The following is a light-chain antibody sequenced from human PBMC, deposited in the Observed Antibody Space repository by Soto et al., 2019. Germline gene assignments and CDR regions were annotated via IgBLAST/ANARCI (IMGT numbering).Light chain of an antibody. CDR2: DAS. CDR3: QQYDNLPLT. Sequence: DIQMTQSPSSLSASVGDRVTITCQARQDISNYLNWYQQKPGKAPKPLIYDASNLETGDPSRFSGSGSGTDFTFTISSLQPEDIATYYWQQYDNLPLTFGGGTKVDIK. J-gene: IGKJ4*01. V-gene: IGKV1-33*01. CDR1: QDISNY.